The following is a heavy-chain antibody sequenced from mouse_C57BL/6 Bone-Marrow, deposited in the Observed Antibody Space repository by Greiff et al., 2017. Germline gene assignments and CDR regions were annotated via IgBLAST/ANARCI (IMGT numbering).Heavy chain of an antibody. Sequence: VQLQQSGPGLVQPSQSLSITCTVSGFSLTIYGVHWVRQSPGKGLEWLGVIWSGGSTDYNAAFISRLSISKDNSKSQVFFKMNSLQADDTAIYYCARNSDYYGSAWFAYWGQGTLVTVSA. V-gene: IGHV2-2*01. D-gene: IGHD1-1*01. CDR3: ARNSDYYGSAWFAY. CDR1: GFSLTIYG. J-gene: IGHJ3*01. CDR2: IWSGGST.